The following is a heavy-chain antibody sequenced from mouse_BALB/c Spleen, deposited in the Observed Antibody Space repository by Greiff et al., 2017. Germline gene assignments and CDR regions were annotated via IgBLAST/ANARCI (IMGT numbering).Heavy chain of an antibody. CDR2: ISSGSSTI. D-gene: IGHD2-1*01. CDR1: GFTFSSFG. Sequence: EVQRVESGGGLVQPGGSRKLSCAASGFTFSSFGMHWVRQAPEKGLEWVAYISSGSSTIYYADTVKGRFTISRDNPKNTLFLQMTSLRSEDTAMYYCSRSGYGNYGAMDYWGQGTSVTVSS. J-gene: IGHJ4*01. V-gene: IGHV5-17*02. CDR3: SRSGYGNYGAMDY.